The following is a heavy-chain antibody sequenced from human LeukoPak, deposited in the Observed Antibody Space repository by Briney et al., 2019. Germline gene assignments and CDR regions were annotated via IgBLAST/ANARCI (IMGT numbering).Heavy chain of an antibody. J-gene: IGHJ4*02. CDR3: ARRYCSGRNCYYFDY. CDR1: GYTFPSYW. V-gene: IGHV5-51*01. Sequence: GESLKISCKGSGYTFPSYWIGWVRQMPGKGLEWMGIIHPDDSDTRYSPSFQGQVTISADKSISTAYLQWSSLKASDTATYYCARRYCSGRNCYYFDYWGQGTLVTVSS. D-gene: IGHD2-15*01. CDR2: IHPDDSDT.